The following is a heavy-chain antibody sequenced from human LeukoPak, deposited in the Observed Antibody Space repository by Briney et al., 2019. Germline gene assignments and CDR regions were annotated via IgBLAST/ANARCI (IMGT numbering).Heavy chain of an antibody. J-gene: IGHJ5*02. D-gene: IGHD2-2*01. CDR3: AKLVLPAAIISPYNWFDP. Sequence: SETLSLTCTVSGGSISSSSYYWGWIRQPPGKGLEWIGSIYYSGSTYYNPSLKSRVTISVDTSKNQFSLKLSSVTAADTAVYYCAKLVLPAAIISPYNWFDPWGQGTLVIVSS. CDR1: GGSISSSSYY. V-gene: IGHV4-39*07. CDR2: IYYSGST.